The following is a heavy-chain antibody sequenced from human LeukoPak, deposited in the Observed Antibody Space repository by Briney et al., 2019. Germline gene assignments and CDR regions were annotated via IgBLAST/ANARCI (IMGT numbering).Heavy chain of an antibody. CDR3: AKRDDSGGNLVDL. V-gene: IGHV4-39*02. CDR2: IYYSGST. Sequence: PSETLSLTCTVSGGSIRSGSHYWVWIRQPPGKGLEWIGSIYYSGSTYYNSSLENRVTISIDTSKNHFSLRLRSLSDADTSVYYCAKRDDSGGNLVDLWGQGTLVTVSS. D-gene: IGHD3-22*01. CDR1: GGSIRSGSHY. J-gene: IGHJ4*02.